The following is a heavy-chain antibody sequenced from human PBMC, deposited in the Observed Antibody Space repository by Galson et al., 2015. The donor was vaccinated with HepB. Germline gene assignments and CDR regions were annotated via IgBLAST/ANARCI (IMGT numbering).Heavy chain of an antibody. CDR1: GFTFSSYS. CDR3: ARAYDILTGYPPYFDY. D-gene: IGHD3-9*01. J-gene: IGHJ4*02. CDR2: ISSSSSYI. Sequence: SLRLSCAASGFTFSSYSMNWVRQAPGKGLEWVSSISSSSSYIYYADSVKGRFTISRDNAKNLLYLQMNSLRAEDTAVYYCARAYDILTGYPPYFDYWGQGTLVTVSS. V-gene: IGHV3-21*01.